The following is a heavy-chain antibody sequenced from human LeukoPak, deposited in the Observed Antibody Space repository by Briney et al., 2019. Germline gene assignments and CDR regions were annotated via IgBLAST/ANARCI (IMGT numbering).Heavy chain of an antibody. Sequence: PGRSLRLSCAASGFTFSSYGMHWVRQAPGKGLEWVAVISYDGSNKYYADSVKGRFTISRDNYKNTLYLKMNSLRAEDTAVYYCAKANTVTKRYFDYWGQGTLVTVSS. V-gene: IGHV3-30*18. CDR1: GFTFSSYG. CDR3: AKANTVTKRYFDY. CDR2: ISYDGSNK. D-gene: IGHD4-17*01. J-gene: IGHJ4*02.